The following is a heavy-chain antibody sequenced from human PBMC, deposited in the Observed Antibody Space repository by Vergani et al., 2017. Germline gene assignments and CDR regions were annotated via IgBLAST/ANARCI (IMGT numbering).Heavy chain of an antibody. D-gene: IGHD2-2*02. CDR1: GYTFTSYG. V-gene: IGHV1-18*01. CDR3: ARDGVLATIPDYYYYYYMDV. Sequence: QVQLVQSGAEVKKPGASVKVSCKASGYTFTSYGINWVRQAPGQGLEWMGWISPYKGLTNYAQKLQGRVTMTTDTSTSTAYMELRSLRSYDTAVYFCARDGVLATIPDYYYYYYMDVWGK. J-gene: IGHJ6*03. CDR2: ISPYKGLT.